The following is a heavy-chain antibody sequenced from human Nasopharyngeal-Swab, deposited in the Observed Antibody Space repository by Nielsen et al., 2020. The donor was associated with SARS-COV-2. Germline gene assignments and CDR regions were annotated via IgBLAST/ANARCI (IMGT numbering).Heavy chain of an antibody. CDR2: ITWNSGV. V-gene: IGHV3-9*01. D-gene: IGHD4-11*01. CDR1: GFPFDDYA. Sequence: GGSLRLSCVASGFPFDDYAMSWVRQAPGKGLEWVSGITWNSGVGYSDSVKGRFTISRDNARNSLYLQMNSLRADDTALYYCTKGRADYSNPSFDNWGQGTLVTVSS. CDR3: TKGRADYSNPSFDN. J-gene: IGHJ4*02.